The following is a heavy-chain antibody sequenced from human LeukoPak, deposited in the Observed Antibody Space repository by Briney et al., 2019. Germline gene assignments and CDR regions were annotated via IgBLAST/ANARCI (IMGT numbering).Heavy chain of an antibody. CDR3: ARTVYHAFDI. CDR2: IYYSGST. V-gene: IGHV4-39*07. Sequence: PSETLSLTCTVSGGSISSSSYYWGWIRQPPGKGLEWIGSIYYSGSTNYNPSLKSRVTISVDTSKNQFSLKLSSVTAADTAVYYCARTVYHAFDIWGQGTMVTVSS. J-gene: IGHJ3*02. CDR1: GGSISSSSYY. D-gene: IGHD5/OR15-5a*01.